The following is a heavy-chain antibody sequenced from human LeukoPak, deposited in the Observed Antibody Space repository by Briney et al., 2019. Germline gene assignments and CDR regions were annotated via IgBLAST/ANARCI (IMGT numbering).Heavy chain of an antibody. CDR1: GFTFSSYA. Sequence: GGSLRLSCAASGFTFSSYAMSWVRQAPGKGLEWVSSISYTGDSTYYAVSVKGRFTISRDNSKNTLYLQMNNLRAEDTAVYYCGKGPRSGSYYNVDYWGQGTLVTVSS. CDR3: GKGPRSGSYYNVDY. D-gene: IGHD3-10*01. CDR2: ISYTGDST. J-gene: IGHJ4*02. V-gene: IGHV3-23*01.